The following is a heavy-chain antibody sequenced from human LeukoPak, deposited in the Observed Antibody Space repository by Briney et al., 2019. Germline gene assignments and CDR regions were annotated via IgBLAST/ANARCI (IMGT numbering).Heavy chain of an antibody. CDR2: ISYDGSNK. CDR1: GFTFSSYG. V-gene: IGHV3-30*18. J-gene: IGHJ4*02. CDR3: AKEGSYGYYFDY. D-gene: IGHD5-18*01. Sequence: GGSLRLSCAASGFTFSSYGMHWVRQAPGKGLEWVAVISYDGSNKYYADSVKGRFTISRDNSKSTLYLQMNSLRAEDTAVYYCAKEGSYGYYFDYWGQGTLVTVSS.